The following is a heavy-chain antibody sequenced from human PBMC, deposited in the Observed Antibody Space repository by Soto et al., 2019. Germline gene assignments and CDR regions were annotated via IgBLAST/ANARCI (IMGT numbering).Heavy chain of an antibody. CDR1: GFTFSSHA. CDR2: ISDTGGNT. CDR3: AKESVGPTSWYFDL. J-gene: IGHJ2*01. D-gene: IGHD1-26*01. V-gene: IGHV3-23*01. Sequence: EVQLLESGGDLVQPGGSLRVSCAASGFTFSSHAITWVCQAPGKGLEWISAISDTGGNTYYADSVQGRFTISRDNSRNAVFLQMGRLRAEDTAVYYCAKESVGPTSWYFDLWGRGTLVTVSS.